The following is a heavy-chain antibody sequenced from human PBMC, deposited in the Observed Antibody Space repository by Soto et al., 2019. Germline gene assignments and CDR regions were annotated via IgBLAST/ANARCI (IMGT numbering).Heavy chain of an antibody. CDR3: ARERGRSDSSGYYS. CDR2: IYYSGST. CDR1: GGSISSGGYY. Sequence: SGPLSLTCTVSGGSISSGGYYWSWIRQHPGKGLEWIGYIYYSGSTYYNPSLKSRVTISVDTSKNQFSLKLSSVTAADTAVYYCARERGRSDSSGYYSWSQGTLVTVSS. V-gene: IGHV4-31*03. D-gene: IGHD3-22*01. J-gene: IGHJ4*02.